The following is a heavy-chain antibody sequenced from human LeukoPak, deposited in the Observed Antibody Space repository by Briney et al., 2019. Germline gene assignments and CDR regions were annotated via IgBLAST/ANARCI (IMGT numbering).Heavy chain of an antibody. CDR1: GFTVNSNY. V-gene: IGHV3-23*01. CDR3: DPYCSSTSCINRAPDY. Sequence: GGSLRLSCAASGFTVNSNYMNWVRQAPGKGLEWVSAISGSGGSTYYADSVKGRFTISRDNSKNTLYLQMNSLRAEDTAVYYCDPYCSSTSCINRAPDYWGQGTLVTVSS. J-gene: IGHJ4*02. CDR2: ISGSGGST. D-gene: IGHD2-2*01.